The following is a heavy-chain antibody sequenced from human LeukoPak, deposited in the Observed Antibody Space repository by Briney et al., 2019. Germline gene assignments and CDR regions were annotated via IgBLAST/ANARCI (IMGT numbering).Heavy chain of an antibody. CDR2: IYPHDGTT. CDR1: EYSFVSYY. V-gene: IGHV1-46*01. Sequence: ASVKVSCKASEYSFVSYYIHWVRQAPGEGLEWVGLIYPHDGTTNYAQKFQGRVTMTVDRSTTTFDMELSSLTSEDTAVYYCTRDRPHNWFDPWGQGTLVTVSP. CDR3: TRDRPHNWFDP. J-gene: IGHJ5*02.